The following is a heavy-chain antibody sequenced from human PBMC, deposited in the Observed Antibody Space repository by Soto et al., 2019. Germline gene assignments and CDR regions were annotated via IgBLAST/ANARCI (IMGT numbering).Heavy chain of an antibody. Sequence: ASVKVSCKASRYSFTTYALHWVRQAPGQRLEWMGWINAGNGDTKYSEKFRGRVTITRDTSANTAYMELSSLRSEDTSVYYCARDPGTGAALRAYHFDYWGQGTLVTVSS. V-gene: IGHV1-3*01. CDR3: ARDPGTGAALRAYHFDY. CDR1: RYSFTTYA. J-gene: IGHJ4*02. CDR2: INAGNGDT. D-gene: IGHD1-1*01.